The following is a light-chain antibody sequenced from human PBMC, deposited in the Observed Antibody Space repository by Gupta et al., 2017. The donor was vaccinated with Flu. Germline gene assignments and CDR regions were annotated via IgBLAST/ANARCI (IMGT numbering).Light chain of an antibody. CDR3: SSYAASGNFEV. CDR1: GNDIGDYNY. Sequence: VTISFNGTGNDIGDYNYVYWHRQHPGKAPKLIIYEVNKRPSGVPDRFSGSKSGNTASLTVSGLQAEDEGDYYCSSYAASGNFEVFGGGTKLTVL. V-gene: IGLV2-8*01. J-gene: IGLJ3*02. CDR2: EVN.